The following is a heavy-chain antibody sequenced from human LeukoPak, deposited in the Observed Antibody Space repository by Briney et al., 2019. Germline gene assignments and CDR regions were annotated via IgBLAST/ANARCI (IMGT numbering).Heavy chain of an antibody. J-gene: IGHJ5*01. Sequence: SVTVSFKASGGTFSSYAFSWVRQAPGQGGQWMGGIIPILGTTNYAQQFQGRVTMTTDEATSTDFMELPSPTSEDTAIYYCAPDDASATMAFDSWGQGTLLTVSS. CDR2: IIPILGTT. CDR1: GGTFSSYA. D-gene: IGHD5-24*01. V-gene: IGHV1-69*05. CDR3: APDDASATMAFDS.